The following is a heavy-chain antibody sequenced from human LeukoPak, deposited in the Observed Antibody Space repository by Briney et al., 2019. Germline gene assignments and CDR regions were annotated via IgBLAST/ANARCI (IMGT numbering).Heavy chain of an antibody. J-gene: IGHJ6*02. CDR1: GGSISSYY. Sequence: SETLSLTCTVSGGSISSYYWSWIRQPPGKGLEWIGYIYYSGSTNYNPSLKSRVTISVDTSKNQFSLKLSSVTAADTAVYYCARERVYGETDYYYHGMDVWGQGTTVTVSS. CDR3: ARERVYGETDYYYHGMDV. D-gene: IGHD4-17*01. V-gene: IGHV4-59*12. CDR2: IYYSGST.